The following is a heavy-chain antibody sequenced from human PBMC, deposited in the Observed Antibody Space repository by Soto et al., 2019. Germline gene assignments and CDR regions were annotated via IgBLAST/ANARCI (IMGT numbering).Heavy chain of an antibody. D-gene: IGHD1-26*01. CDR1: GGSISSSSYY. CDR2: IYYSGST. V-gene: IGHV4-39*01. CDR3: ARPSGSYLYYFDY. J-gene: IGHJ4*02. Sequence: QLQLQESGPGLVKPSETLSLTCTVSGGSISSSSYYWGWIRQPPGKGLEWIGSIYYSGSTYYNPSLKSRVTTSVATSKNPFSLQLSSVTAADTAVYYGARPSGSYLYYFDYWGQGTLVTVSS.